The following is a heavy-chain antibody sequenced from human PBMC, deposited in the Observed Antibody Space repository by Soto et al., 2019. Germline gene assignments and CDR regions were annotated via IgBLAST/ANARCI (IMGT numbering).Heavy chain of an antibody. CDR2: IYTTGNT. CDR3: ARGSLQFDP. Sequence: SETLSLTCTVSGGSLNNYYCIWIRQPAGKGLEWIGRIYTTGNTNYKSSLRSRVTMSVDTSKNQFSLKLRFLTAADTAMYYCARGSLQFDPWGQGTLVTVSS. V-gene: IGHV4-4*07. J-gene: IGHJ5*02. CDR1: GGSLNNYY.